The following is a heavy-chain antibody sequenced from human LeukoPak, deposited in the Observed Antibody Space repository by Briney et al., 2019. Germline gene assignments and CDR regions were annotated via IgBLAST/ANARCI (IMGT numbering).Heavy chain of an antibody. CDR3: AKSSPITMVRGALDY. CDR1: GFTFSDYY. J-gene: IGHJ4*02. CDR2: ISSSGSTI. V-gene: IGHV3-11*04. Sequence: GGSLRLSCAASGFTFSDYYMSWIRQAPGKGLEWVSYISSSGSTIYYADSVKGRFTISRDNARNSLYLQMNSLRAEDTAVYYCAKSSPITMVRGALDYWGQGTLVTVSS. D-gene: IGHD3-10*01.